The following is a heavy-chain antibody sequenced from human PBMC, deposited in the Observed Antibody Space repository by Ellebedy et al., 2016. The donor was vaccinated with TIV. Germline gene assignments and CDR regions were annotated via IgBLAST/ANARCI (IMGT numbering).Heavy chain of an antibody. Sequence: AASVKVSCKASGYTFTSYYMHWARQAPGQGLEWMGIINPSGGSTSSAQKFTGRVTMTRATSTTTVYMELRSLRSEYTAVYSCARDLSVGTRNNYFGMDVWGQGTTVTVSS. V-gene: IGHV1-46*01. CDR1: GYTFTSYY. J-gene: IGHJ6*02. CDR2: INPSGGST. D-gene: IGHD2-2*01. CDR3: ARDLSVGTRNNYFGMDV.